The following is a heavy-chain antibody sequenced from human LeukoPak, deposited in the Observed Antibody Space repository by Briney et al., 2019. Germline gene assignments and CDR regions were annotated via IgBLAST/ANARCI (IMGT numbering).Heavy chain of an antibody. D-gene: IGHD5-12*01. J-gene: IGHJ3*02. CDR1: GGSISSGGYY. CDR2: IYYSGST. CDR3: AREVSSGGYDAFDI. V-gene: IGHV4-31*03. Sequence: SETLSLTCTVSGGSISSGGYYWSWIGQHPGKGLEWIGYIYYSGSTYYNPSLKSRVTISVDTSKNQFSLKLSSVTAADTAVYYCAREVSSGGYDAFDIWGQGTMVTVSS.